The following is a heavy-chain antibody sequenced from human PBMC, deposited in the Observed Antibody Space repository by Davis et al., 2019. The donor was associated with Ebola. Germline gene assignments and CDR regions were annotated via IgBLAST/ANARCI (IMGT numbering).Heavy chain of an antibody. CDR2: IYYSGST. CDR1: GGSISSHY. J-gene: IGHJ4*02. V-gene: IGHV4-59*11. Sequence: PSETPSLTCTVSGGSISSHYWSWIRQPPGKGLEWIGYIYYSGSTNYNPSLKSRVTISVDTSKNQFSLKLSSVTAADTAVYYCARDSSSPIFGVVHFDYWGQGTLVTVSS. CDR3: ARDSSSPIFGVVHFDY. D-gene: IGHD3-3*01.